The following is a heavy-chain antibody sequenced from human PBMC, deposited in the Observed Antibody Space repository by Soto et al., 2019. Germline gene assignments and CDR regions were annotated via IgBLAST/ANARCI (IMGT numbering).Heavy chain of an antibody. V-gene: IGHV3-30-3*01. CDR3: ARGGRYCSSTSCYHNNWFDP. CDR1: GFTFSSYA. D-gene: IGHD2-2*01. Sequence: VQLVESGGGVVQPGRSLRLSCAASGFTFSSYAMHWVRQAPGKGLEWVAVISYDGSNKYYADSVKGRFTISRDNSKNTLYLQMNSLRAEDTAVYYCARGGRYCSSTSCYHNNWFDPWGQGTLVTVSS. CDR2: ISYDGSNK. J-gene: IGHJ5*02.